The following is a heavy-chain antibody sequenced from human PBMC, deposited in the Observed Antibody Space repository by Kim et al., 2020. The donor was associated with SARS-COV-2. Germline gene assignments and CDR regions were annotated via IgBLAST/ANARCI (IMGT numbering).Heavy chain of an antibody. CDR2: INHFGTT. CDR3: ARENENRNAFYI. V-gene: IGHV4-34*01. J-gene: IGHJ3*02. CDR1: GVSFSGYY. Sequence: SETLSLTCAAYGVSFSGYYWSWIRQPPGKGLEWIGEINHFGTTNYSPSLKSRVTISVDTSKNQFSLKLSFVTAADTALYYCARENENRNAFYIWGQGPM.